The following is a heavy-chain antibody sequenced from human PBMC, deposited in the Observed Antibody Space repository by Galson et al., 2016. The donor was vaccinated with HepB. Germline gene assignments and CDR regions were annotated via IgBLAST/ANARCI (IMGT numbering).Heavy chain of an antibody. D-gene: IGHD5-12*01. Sequence: SVKVSCKASGGTFTNYGIIWVRQAPGQGLEWMGRIIPSYAVTNYAQKLQGRVTITGDKSKSTAYLELRSLRSEDTAVYYCAVVHRCGLVYPLDYWGQGTLVTVSS. CDR3: AVVHRCGLVYPLDY. CDR1: GGTFTNYG. J-gene: IGHJ4*02. V-gene: IGHV1-69*04. CDR2: IIPSYAVT.